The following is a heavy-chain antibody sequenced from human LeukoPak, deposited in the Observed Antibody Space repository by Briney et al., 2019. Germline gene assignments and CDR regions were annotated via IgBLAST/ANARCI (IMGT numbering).Heavy chain of an antibody. CDR1: GGSISSSSYY. D-gene: IGHD3-22*01. CDR3: ARDWSHYYDSSETGWFDP. CDR2: IYYSGST. V-gene: IGHV4-39*07. J-gene: IGHJ5*02. Sequence: SSETLSLTCIVSGGSISSSSYYWGWIRQPPGKGLEWIGSIYYSGSTYYNPSLKSRVTISVDTSKNQFSLKLSSVTAADTAVYYCARDWSHYYDSSETGWFDPWGQGTLVTVSS.